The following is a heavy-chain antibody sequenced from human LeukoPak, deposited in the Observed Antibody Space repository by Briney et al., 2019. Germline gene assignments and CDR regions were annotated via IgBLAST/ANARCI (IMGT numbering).Heavy chain of an antibody. D-gene: IGHD1-26*01. CDR1: GFTVSSNY. V-gene: IGHV3-66*01. J-gene: IGHJ4*02. CDR2: IYSGGST. CDR3: ASSGSYTHFDY. Sequence: GGSLRLSFAASGFTVSSNYMSWVRQAPGKGLEWVSVIYSGGSTYYADSVKGRFTISRDNSKNTLYLQMNSLRAEDTAVYYCASSGSYTHFDYWGQGTLVTVSS.